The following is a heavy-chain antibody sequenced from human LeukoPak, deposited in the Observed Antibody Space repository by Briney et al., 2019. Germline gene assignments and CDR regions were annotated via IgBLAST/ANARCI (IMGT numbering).Heavy chain of an antibody. CDR1: GFTFSDYY. CDR3: ARAYGSGSFDY. CDR2: ISSSGRTI. V-gene: IGHV3-11*01. Sequence: MSGGSLRLSCAASGFTFSDYYMSWIRQAPGKGLEWVSYISSSGRTIYYADSVKGRFTISRDNAKNSLYLQMNSLRAEDTAVYYCARAYGSGSFDYWGQGTLVTVSS. D-gene: IGHD3-10*01. J-gene: IGHJ4*02.